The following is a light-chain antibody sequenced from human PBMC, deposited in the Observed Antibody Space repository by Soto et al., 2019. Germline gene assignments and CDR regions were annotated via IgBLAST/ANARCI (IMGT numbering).Light chain of an antibody. Sequence: QSVLTQPPSASGTPGQTVTISCSGSSSNIGSYTVSWYQQLPGTAAKLLIYANNQRPSGVPDRFSGSKSGTYVSLAISGLQSEDEADYFCAAWDDSLNGRVFGGGTKLTVL. CDR1: SSNIGSYT. CDR3: AAWDDSLNGRV. J-gene: IGLJ3*02. CDR2: ANN. V-gene: IGLV1-44*01.